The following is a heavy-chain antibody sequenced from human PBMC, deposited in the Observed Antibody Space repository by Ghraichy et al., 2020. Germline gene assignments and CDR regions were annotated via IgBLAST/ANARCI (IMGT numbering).Heavy chain of an antibody. J-gene: IGHJ5*02. CDR2: ISYDGSNK. V-gene: IGHV3-30-3*01. CDR1: GFTFSSYA. D-gene: IGHD5-18*01. Sequence: GGSLRLSCAASGFTFSSYAMHWVRQAPGKGLEWVAVISYDGSNKYYADSVKGRFTISRDNSKNTLYLQMNSLRAEDTAVYYCASRDGYSYGPNWFDPWGQGTLVTVSS. CDR3: ASRDGYSYGPNWFDP.